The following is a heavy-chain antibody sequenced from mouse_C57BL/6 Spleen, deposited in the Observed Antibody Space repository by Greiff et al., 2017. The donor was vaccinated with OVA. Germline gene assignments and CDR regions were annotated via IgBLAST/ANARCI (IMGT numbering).Heavy chain of an antibody. CDR2: IYPGSGNT. Sequence: VQLQQSGAELVRPGASVKLSCKASGYTFTDYYINWVKQRPGQGLEWIARIYPGSGNTYYNEKFKGKATLTAEKSSSTAYMQLSSLTSEDSAVYFCARTHYDYDGTWFAYWGQGTLVTVSA. D-gene: IGHD2-4*01. J-gene: IGHJ3*01. CDR3: ARTHYDYDGTWFAY. V-gene: IGHV1-76*01. CDR1: GYTFTDYY.